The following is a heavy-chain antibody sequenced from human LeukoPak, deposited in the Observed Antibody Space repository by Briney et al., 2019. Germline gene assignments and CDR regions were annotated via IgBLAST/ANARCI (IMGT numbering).Heavy chain of an antibody. J-gene: IGHJ4*02. CDR1: GYTFTSYG. D-gene: IGHD3-22*01. V-gene: IGHV1-18*01. CDR3: ARDNDSSGYYIIPGY. Sequence: ASVKVSCKASGYTFTSYGISWVRQAPGQGLEWMGWISAYNGNTNYTQKLQGRVTMTTDTSTSTAYMELRSLRSDDTAVYYCARDNDSSGYYIIPGYWGQGTLVTVSS. CDR2: ISAYNGNT.